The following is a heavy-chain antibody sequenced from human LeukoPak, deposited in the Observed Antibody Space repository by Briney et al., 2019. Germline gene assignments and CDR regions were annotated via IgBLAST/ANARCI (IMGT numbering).Heavy chain of an antibody. V-gene: IGHV5-51*01. CDR2: IFPGDSDT. J-gene: IGHJ3*02. Sequence: GESLKISCKGSGYSFTTYWITWVRQMPGKGLEWMGVIFPGDSDTRYSPSFQGQVTISADKSISTAYLQWSSLKASDTAMYYCARHVVTGAFDIWGQGTMVTVSS. CDR1: GYSFTTYW. D-gene: IGHD4-23*01. CDR3: ARHVVTGAFDI.